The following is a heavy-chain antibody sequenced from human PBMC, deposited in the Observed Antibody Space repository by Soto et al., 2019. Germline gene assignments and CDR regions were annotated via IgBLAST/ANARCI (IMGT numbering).Heavy chain of an antibody. J-gene: IGHJ3*02. CDR1: GGSISGYY. D-gene: IGHD3-3*01. CDR3: AKYDFLSGSHDAFNI. CDR2: IYYSGNT. Sequence: QVQLQESGPGLVKPSETLSLTCSVSGGSISGYYWSWIRQSPAKGLEWIGYIYYSGNTNYNPSLKSRVTISVDTSRNQFSLKLRSVTAADTAVYYCAKYDFLSGSHDAFNIWGQGTKVTVSS. V-gene: IGHV4-59*01.